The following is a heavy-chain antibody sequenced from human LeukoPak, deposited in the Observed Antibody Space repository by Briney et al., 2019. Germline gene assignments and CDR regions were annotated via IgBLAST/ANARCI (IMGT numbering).Heavy chain of an antibody. CDR3: AKKSGPGTDPLDC. V-gene: IGHV3-21*04. Sequence: GGSLRLSCAASGFTFSSYSMNWVRQAPGKGLEWVSSISSSSSYIYYADSVKGRFTISRDNAKNSLYLQMNSLRADDTALYYCAKKSGPGTDPLDCWGQGTLVTVSS. J-gene: IGHJ4*02. CDR1: GFTFSSYS. D-gene: IGHD3-10*01. CDR2: ISSSSSYI.